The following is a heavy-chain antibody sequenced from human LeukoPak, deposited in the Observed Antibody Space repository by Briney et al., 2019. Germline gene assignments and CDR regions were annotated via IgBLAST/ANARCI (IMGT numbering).Heavy chain of an antibody. CDR2: ISSSSSYI. CDR3: ARGGLAAAGPFDY. D-gene: IGHD6-13*01. Sequence: GGSLRLSCAASGFTLSSYSMNWVRQAPGKGLEWVSSISSSSSYIYYADSVKGRFTISRDNAKNSLYLQMNSLRAEDTAVYYCARGGLAAAGPFDYWGQGTLVTVSS. J-gene: IGHJ4*02. CDR1: GFTLSSYS. V-gene: IGHV3-21*01.